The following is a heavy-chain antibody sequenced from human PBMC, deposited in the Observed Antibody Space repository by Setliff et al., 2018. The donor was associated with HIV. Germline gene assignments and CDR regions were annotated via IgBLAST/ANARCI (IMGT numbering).Heavy chain of an antibody. CDR1: GFTFSNYA. CDR2: IWYDASNQ. J-gene: IGHJ4*02. Sequence: GGSLRLSCAASGFTFSNYAMHWVRHTPGKGLEWVAVIWYDASNQNYADSVKGRLTVSRDNSNNTLYLQVSSLRTEDTAVYYCARDPDTALVLIYFDYWGQGALVTVSS. CDR3: ARDPDTALVLIYFDY. V-gene: IGHV3-33*01. D-gene: IGHD5-18*01.